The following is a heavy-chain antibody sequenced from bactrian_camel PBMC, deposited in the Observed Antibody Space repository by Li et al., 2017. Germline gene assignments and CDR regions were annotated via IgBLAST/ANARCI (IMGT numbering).Heavy chain of an antibody. Sequence: QLVESGGGLVQPGRSLRLSCAASGFAFSTYSMTWIRQAPGKGLEWVSSIDTVGLSTYYADSVKGRFTVSQDDARSTLYLQMTSLQPSDTAMYYCAAPCGTDCYGGVCLSRLRNNNRWGQGTQVTVS. CDR2: IDTVGLST. J-gene: IGHJ4*01. D-gene: IGHD3*01. CDR3: AAPCGTDCYGGVCLSRLRNNNR. V-gene: IGHV3S40*01. CDR1: GFAFSTYS.